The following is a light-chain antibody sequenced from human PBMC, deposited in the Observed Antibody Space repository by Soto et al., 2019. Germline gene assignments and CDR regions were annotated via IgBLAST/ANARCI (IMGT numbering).Light chain of an antibody. J-gene: IGKJ1*01. CDR2: GAP. CDR3: QQYSSSPVT. Sequence: EIVLTHSPGTLSLSPGERATLSCRASQSLSNNYLAWYQQKPGQAPRLVIYGAPSRATGIPDRFSASGSGTDFTLTISRLEPEDFAVYFCQQYSSSPVTFGQGTKVDIK. V-gene: IGKV3-20*01. CDR1: QSLSNNY.